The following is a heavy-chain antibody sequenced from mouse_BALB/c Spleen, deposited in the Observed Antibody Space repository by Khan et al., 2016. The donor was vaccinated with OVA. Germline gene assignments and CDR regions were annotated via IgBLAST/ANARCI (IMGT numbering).Heavy chain of an antibody. J-gene: IGHJ4*01. D-gene: IGHD2-10*02. Sequence: EVQLQESGGGLAQPKGSLKLTCAASGFTFNTYAMNWVRQAPGKGLEWVARIRSKFNNYATYYADSLKDRFTISRDDSQSMLYLQMNNLKTEDTAMYYCVRPYGNYGYYAMDYWGQGTSVTVSS. CDR3: VRPYGNYGYYAMDY. CDR2: IRSKFNNYAT. CDR1: GFTFNTYA. V-gene: IGHV10-1*02.